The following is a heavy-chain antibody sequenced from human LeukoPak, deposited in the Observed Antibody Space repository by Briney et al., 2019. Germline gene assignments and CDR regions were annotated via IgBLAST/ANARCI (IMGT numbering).Heavy chain of an antibody. CDR2: ISSSSGTI. D-gene: IGHD2-2*01. V-gene: IGHV3-48*01. Sequence: PGGPLRLSCAASGFTFSTYNMNWVRQAPGKGLEWVSYISSSSGTIYYADSVKGRFTISRDNAKNSLYLQMNSLRAEDTSVYYCAGLYCSSTSCNGDFDYWGQGTLVTVSS. CDR1: GFTFSTYN. J-gene: IGHJ4*02. CDR3: AGLYCSSTSCNGDFDY.